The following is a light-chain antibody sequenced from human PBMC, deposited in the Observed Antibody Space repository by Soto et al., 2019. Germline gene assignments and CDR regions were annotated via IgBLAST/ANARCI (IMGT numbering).Light chain of an antibody. CDR1: QVISNF. CDR2: AAS. CDR3: QQLNSYHLT. J-gene: IGKJ4*01. V-gene: IGKV1-9*01. Sequence: DIQLTQSPSFLSASVGDRVTFTCRASQVISNFLAWYQQKPGEAPKLLIYAASTLQSGVPSRFSGSGSGTEFTLKISRLQPDYYATYYCQQLNSYHLTXGEGTKV.